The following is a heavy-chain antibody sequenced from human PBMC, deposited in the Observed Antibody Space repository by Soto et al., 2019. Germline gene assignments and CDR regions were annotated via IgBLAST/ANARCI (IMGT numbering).Heavy chain of an antibody. CDR1: GGSISSGGYY. Sequence: QVQLQESGPGLVKPSQTLSLTCTVSGGSISSGGYYWSWLRQHPGKGLEWIGYIYYSGSTYYNPSLKSRVNISVDTSKNQFSLKLSSVTAADTAVYYCARVWSIAAAPWFDPWGQGTLVTVSS. CDR3: ARVWSIAAAPWFDP. CDR2: IYYSGST. D-gene: IGHD6-13*01. V-gene: IGHV4-31*03. J-gene: IGHJ5*02.